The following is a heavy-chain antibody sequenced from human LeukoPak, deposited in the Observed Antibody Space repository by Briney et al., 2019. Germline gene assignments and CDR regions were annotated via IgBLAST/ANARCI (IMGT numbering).Heavy chain of an antibody. CDR1: GGTFSSYA. D-gene: IGHD3-22*01. CDR3: ASTNYYDSSGYYSRFDP. J-gene: IGHJ5*02. Sequence: PEASVKVSCKASGGTFSSYAISWVRQAPGQGLEWMGRIIPILGIANYAQKSQGRVTITADKSTSTAYMELSSLRSEDTAVYYCASTNYYDSSGYYSRFDPWGQGTLVTVSS. CDR2: IIPILGIA. V-gene: IGHV1-69*04.